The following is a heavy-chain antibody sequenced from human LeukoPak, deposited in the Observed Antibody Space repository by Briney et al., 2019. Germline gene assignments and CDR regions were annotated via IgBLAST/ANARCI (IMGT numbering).Heavy chain of an antibody. CDR1: GYSFTGYW. J-gene: IGHJ4*02. CDR3: ARRSKYYYDSSGYYYHIDY. Sequence: GESLKISCKGSGYSFTGYWIGWVRQMPGKGLEWMGIIYPGDSDTRYSPSFQGQVTISADKSISTAYLQWSSLKASDTAMYYCARRSKYYYDSSGYYYHIDYWGQGTLVTVSS. CDR2: IYPGDSDT. V-gene: IGHV5-51*01. D-gene: IGHD3-22*01.